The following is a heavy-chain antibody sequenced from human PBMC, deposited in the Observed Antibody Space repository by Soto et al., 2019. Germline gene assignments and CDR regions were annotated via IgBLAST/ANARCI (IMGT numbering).Heavy chain of an antibody. J-gene: IGHJ6*02. D-gene: IGHD3-10*01. CDR1: GFAFRAYW. CDR2: INQDGSEK. Sequence: EVQLVESGGGLVPPGGSLRLSCAASGFAFRAYWMTWVRQAPGKGLEWVANINQDGSEKYYVDSVRGRFTISRDNTKNSFHLQMNSLRAEDTAVYHCVRGTGGLHVWGQGTTVTVSS. V-gene: IGHV3-7*03. CDR3: VRGTGGLHV.